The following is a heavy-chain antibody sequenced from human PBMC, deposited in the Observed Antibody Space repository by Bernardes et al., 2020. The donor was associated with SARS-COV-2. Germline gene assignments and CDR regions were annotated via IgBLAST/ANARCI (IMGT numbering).Heavy chain of an antibody. CDR3: ASLPNRMINQNYGMDV. J-gene: IGHJ6*02. V-gene: IGHV1-69*13. CDR1: GGTFSTYE. Sequence: SVKVSCKASGGTFSTYEMSWVRQAPGQGLEWMGGIMPIFGAANHARKFQGRVTITADESTSTAYMELSSLRSEDTAVYYCASLPNRMINQNYGMDVWGHGTTVTVSS. D-gene: IGHD3-16*01. CDR2: IMPIFGAA.